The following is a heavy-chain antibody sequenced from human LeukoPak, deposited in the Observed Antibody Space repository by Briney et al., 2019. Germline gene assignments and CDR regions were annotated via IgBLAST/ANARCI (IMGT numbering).Heavy chain of an antibody. CDR1: GFTFSSNA. V-gene: IGHV3-23*01. D-gene: IGHD6-19*01. J-gene: IGHJ4*02. CDR2: ISGSGGNT. CDR3: AQSESGWYSFDY. Sequence: PGGSLRLSCAAAGFTFSSNAMSWVRQAPGKGLEWVSAISGSGGNTYCADSVKGRFTVSRDNSKDTLYLQMSSLRAGDTAVYYCAQSESGWYSFDYWGQGTLVTVSS.